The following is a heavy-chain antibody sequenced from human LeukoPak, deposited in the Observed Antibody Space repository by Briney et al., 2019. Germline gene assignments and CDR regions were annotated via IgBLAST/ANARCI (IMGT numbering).Heavy chain of an antibody. J-gene: IGHJ4*02. CDR3: ARDTPSGSLNRFDY. V-gene: IGHV3-48*04. CDR2: ISSSSSTI. D-gene: IGHD1-26*01. Sequence: PGGSLRPSCAASGFTFSSYSMNWVRQAPGKGLEWVSYISSSSSTIYYADSVKGRFTISRDNAKNSLYLQMNSLRAEDTAVYYCARDTPSGSLNRFDYWGQGTLVTVSS. CDR1: GFTFSSYS.